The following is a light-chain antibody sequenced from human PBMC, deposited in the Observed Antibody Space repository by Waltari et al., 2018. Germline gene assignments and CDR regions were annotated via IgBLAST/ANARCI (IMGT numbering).Light chain of an antibody. CDR1: QRVSSY. Sequence: EIVLTQSPATLSLSPGERATLSCRASQRVSSYLAWYQQKPGQAPRLLIYEASKRATGIPARFSGGGSGTDFTLTISSLEPEDFAVYYCQQRSNWPLLTFGGGTKVEIK. CDR3: QQRSNWPLLT. V-gene: IGKV3-11*01. J-gene: IGKJ4*01. CDR2: EAS.